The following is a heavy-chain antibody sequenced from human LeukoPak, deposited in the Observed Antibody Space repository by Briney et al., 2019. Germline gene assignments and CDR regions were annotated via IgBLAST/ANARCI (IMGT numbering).Heavy chain of an antibody. J-gene: IGHJ4*02. D-gene: IGHD4-17*01. CDR1: GFTFDDYA. CDR2: ISWNSGSI. Sequence: GGSLRLSCAASGFTFDDYAMHWVRQAPGKGLEWVSGISWNSGSIGYADSVKGRFTISRDNAKNSLYLQMNSLRAEDMALYYCAKSPYGDYANYYFDYWGQGTLVTVSS. V-gene: IGHV3-9*03. CDR3: AKSPYGDYANYYFDY.